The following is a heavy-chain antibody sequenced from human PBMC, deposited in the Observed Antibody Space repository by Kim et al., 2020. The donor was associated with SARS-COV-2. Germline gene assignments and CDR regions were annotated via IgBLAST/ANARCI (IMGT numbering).Heavy chain of an antibody. CDR1: GGSISSYY. CDR2: IYYSGST. CDR3: ARPARDSSGYYYWYFDL. D-gene: IGHD3-22*01. Sequence: SETLSLTCTVSGGSISSYYWSWIRQPPGKGLEWIGYIYYSGSTNYNPSLKSRVTISVDTSKNQFSLKLSSVTAADTAVYYCARPARDSSGYYYWYFDLWGRGTLVTVSS. J-gene: IGHJ2*01. V-gene: IGHV4-59*08.